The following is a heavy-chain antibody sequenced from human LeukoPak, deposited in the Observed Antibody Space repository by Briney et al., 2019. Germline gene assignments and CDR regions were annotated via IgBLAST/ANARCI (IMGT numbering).Heavy chain of an antibody. CDR3: ARDGDSSGWTTIDWFDP. V-gene: IGHV1-69*01. CDR2: IIPIFGTA. D-gene: IGHD6-19*01. J-gene: IGHJ5*02. CDR1: GGTFSSYA. Sequence: GSSVKVSCKASGGTFSSYAISWVRQAPGQGLEWMGGIIPIFGTANYAQKFQGRVTITADESTSTAYMELSSLRSEDTAVYYRARDGDSSGWTTIDWFDPWGQGTLVTVSS.